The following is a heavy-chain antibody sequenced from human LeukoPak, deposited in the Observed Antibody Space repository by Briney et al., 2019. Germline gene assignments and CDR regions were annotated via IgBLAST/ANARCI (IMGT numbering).Heavy chain of an antibody. J-gene: IGHJ4*02. CDR2: IRYDGSNK. Sequence: GGSLRLSCAASGFTFSSYGMHWVRQAPGKGLGWVAFIRYDGSNKYYADSVKGRFTISRDNSKNTLYLQMNSLRAEDTAVYYCANFRATPSDYWGQGTLVTVSS. D-gene: IGHD4-23*01. CDR3: ANFRATPSDY. CDR1: GFTFSSYG. V-gene: IGHV3-30*02.